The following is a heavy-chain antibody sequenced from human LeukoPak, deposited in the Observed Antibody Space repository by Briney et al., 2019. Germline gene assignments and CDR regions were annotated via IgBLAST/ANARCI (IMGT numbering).Heavy chain of an antibody. CDR2: ISGSGGST. Sequence: GGSLRLSCAASGFTFSSYGVSWVRQAPGKGLEWVSAISGSGGSTYYADSVKGRFTISRDNSKNTLYLQMNSLRAEDTALYYCAKEAYYYYYMDVWGKGTRVTISS. J-gene: IGHJ6*03. CDR1: GFTFSSYG. V-gene: IGHV3-23*01. CDR3: AKEAYYYYYMDV.